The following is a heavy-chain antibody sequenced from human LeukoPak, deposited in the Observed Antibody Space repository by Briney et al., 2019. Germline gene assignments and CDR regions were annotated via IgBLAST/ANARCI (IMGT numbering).Heavy chain of an antibody. V-gene: IGHV1-18*01. CDR3: ARGYCSGGSCYGYYYYYYMDV. CDR1: GYTFTIYG. Sequence: ASVKVSCKASGYTFTIYGISWVRQAPGQGLEWMGWISAYNGNTNYAQKLQGRVTMTTDTSTSTAYMELRSPRSDDTAVYYCARGYCSGGSCYGYYYYYYMDVWGKGTTVTVSS. CDR2: ISAYNGNT. D-gene: IGHD2-15*01. J-gene: IGHJ6*03.